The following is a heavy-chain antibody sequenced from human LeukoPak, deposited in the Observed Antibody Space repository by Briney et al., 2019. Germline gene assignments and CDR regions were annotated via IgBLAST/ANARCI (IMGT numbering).Heavy chain of an antibody. CDR2: IRGNGSST. Sequence: GGSLRLSCAASGFTFSSYGMSWVRQAPAKGLEWVSVIRGNGSSTYYADSVKGRFTISRDNSKNTLYLQMNSLIAEDTAVYYCAKDPPLWFGGLSSYYFDYWGQGTLVTVSS. J-gene: IGHJ4*02. CDR1: GFTFSSYG. D-gene: IGHD3-10*01. V-gene: IGHV3-23*01. CDR3: AKDPPLWFGGLSSYYFDY.